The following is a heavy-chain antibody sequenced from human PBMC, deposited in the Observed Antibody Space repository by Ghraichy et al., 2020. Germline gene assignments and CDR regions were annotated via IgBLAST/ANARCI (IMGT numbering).Heavy chain of an antibody. CDR2: IYYSGST. D-gene: IGHD3-3*01. J-gene: IGHJ6*02. Sequence: SETLSLTCTVSGGSISSYYWSWIRQPPGKGLEWIGYIYYSGSTNYNPSLKSRVTISVDTSKNQFSLKLSSVTAADTAVYYCARVDVRITIFGVVDYGMDVWGQGTTVTVSS. V-gene: IGHV4-59*01. CDR3: ARVDVRITIFGVVDYGMDV. CDR1: GGSISSYY.